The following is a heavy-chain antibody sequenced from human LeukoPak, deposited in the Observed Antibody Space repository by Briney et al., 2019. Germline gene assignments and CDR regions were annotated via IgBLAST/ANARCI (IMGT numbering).Heavy chain of an antibody. CDR2: IKSTANGGTT. CDR1: GFTFSDYY. D-gene: IGHD3-22*01. J-gene: IGHJ4*02. Sequence: GGSLRLSCAASGFTFSDYYMSWIRQAPGKGLEWVGRIKSTANGGTTDYAAPVKGRFTISRDDSKNTLYLQMNSLKTEDTAVYYCTTLFYYDASDYWGQGTLVTVSA. CDR3: TTLFYYDASDY. V-gene: IGHV3-15*01.